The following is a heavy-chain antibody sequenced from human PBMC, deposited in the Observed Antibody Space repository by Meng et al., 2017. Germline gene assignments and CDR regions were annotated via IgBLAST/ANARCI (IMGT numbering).Heavy chain of an antibody. CDR2: LNAGNGDT. J-gene: IGHJ4*02. Sequence: QVQLVQAGAEVKEPGASVKVFCKASGYTFTSYAMHWVRQAPGQRLEWMGWLNAGNGDTKYSQKFQGRVTITRDSSASTAYMELSSLRSEDTAVYYCARDSCTGGICYRGSFDYWAQGTLVTVSS. V-gene: IGHV1-3*01. D-gene: IGHD2-15*01. CDR1: GYTFTSYA. CDR3: ARDSCTGGICYRGSFDY.